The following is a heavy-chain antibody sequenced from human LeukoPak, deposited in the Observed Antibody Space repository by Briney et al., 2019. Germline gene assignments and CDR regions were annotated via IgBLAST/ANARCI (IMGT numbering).Heavy chain of an antibody. Sequence: PSQTLSLTCAISGDSVSSNSAAWNWIRQSPSRGLEWLGRTYYRSKWYNDYAVSVKSRITINPDTSKNQFSLQLNSVAPEDTAVYYCARDGPYYYDSRGYSQLDYWGQGTLVTVSS. J-gene: IGHJ4*02. V-gene: IGHV6-1*01. CDR2: TYYRSKWYN. CDR1: GDSVSSNSAA. CDR3: ARDGPYYYDSRGYSQLDY. D-gene: IGHD3-22*01.